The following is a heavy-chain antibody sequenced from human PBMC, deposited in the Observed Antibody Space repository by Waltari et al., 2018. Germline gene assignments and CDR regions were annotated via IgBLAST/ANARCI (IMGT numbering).Heavy chain of an antibody. CDR3: ATDPGDSSGYRYFDY. Sequence: QVQLVQSGAEVKKTGASVKVSCKVSGYTLTDLSMHWVRQAPGKGLEWMGGFYPEHDETIYAQKFQCRVTMTEDTSTDTAYMELSSLRSEDTAVYYCATDPGDSSGYRYFDYWGQGTLVTVSS. D-gene: IGHD3-22*01. CDR1: GYTLTDLS. J-gene: IGHJ4*02. CDR2: FYPEHDET. V-gene: IGHV1-24*01.